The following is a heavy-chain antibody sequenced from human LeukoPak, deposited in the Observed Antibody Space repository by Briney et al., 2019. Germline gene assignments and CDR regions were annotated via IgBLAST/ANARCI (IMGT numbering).Heavy chain of an antibody. D-gene: IGHD3-22*01. Sequence: GGSLRLSCAASGFTFSSYAMHWVRQAPGKGLEWVAVISYDGSNKYYADSVKGRFTISRDNSKNTLYLQMNSLRAEDTAVYYCARAHTPHYYDSSGLRSFNWFDPWGQGTLVTVSS. CDR2: ISYDGSNK. CDR3: ARAHTPHYYDSSGLRSFNWFDP. J-gene: IGHJ5*02. CDR1: GFTFSSYA. V-gene: IGHV3-30-3*01.